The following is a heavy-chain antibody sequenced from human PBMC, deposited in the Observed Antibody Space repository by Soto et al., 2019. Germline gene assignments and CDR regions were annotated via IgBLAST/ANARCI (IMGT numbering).Heavy chain of an antibody. CDR1: GGSISSSDFY. J-gene: IGHJ5*02. V-gene: IGHV4-39*01. CDR3: AVVDSTGNWFDP. CDR2: MYYSGTT. D-gene: IGHD3-22*01. Sequence: PSEPLSLTCTVSGGSISSSDFYWGWLRQPPWKGLDFIGSMYYSGTTYYNPSLKNRITISVDTSKNQFSLKLISVTAADTAVYYCAVVDSTGNWFDPWGQGALVTVSS.